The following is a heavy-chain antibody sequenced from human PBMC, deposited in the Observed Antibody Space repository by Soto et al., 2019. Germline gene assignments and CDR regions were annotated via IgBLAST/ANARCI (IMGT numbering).Heavy chain of an antibody. Sequence: QVQLVQSGAEVKKPGASVKVSCKASGYNFTSYDITWVRQATGQGLEWMGWMNPNSGNTGYAQKFQGRVTMTRKTSISTASLELRTLTSEDTAVYYLARSLNVDNVDYWGEGTLVTVSS. D-gene: IGHD1-1*01. J-gene: IGHJ4*02. CDR3: ARSLNVDNVDY. V-gene: IGHV1-8*01. CDR2: MNPNSGNT. CDR1: GYNFTSYD.